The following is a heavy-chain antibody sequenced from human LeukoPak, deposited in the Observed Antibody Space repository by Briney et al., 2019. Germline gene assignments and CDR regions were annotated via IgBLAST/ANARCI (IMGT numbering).Heavy chain of an antibody. D-gene: IGHD6-13*01. J-gene: IGHJ5*02. CDR3: ARTLGVNWFDP. V-gene: IGHV6-1*01. Sequence: SQTLSLTCAISGDSLSSNSAAWTWLRQSPSRGLEWLGRTYYRSKWYNDYAVSVKSRITINPDTSKNQFSLQLNSVTPEDTAVYYCARTLGVNWFDPWGQGTLVTVSS. CDR2: TYYRSKWYN. CDR1: GDSLSSNSAA.